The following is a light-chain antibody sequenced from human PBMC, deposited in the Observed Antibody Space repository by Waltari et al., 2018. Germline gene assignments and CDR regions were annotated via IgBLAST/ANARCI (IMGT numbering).Light chain of an antibody. V-gene: IGKV1-5*03. CDR2: KAS. CDR1: PSISDW. CDR3: QRYHSSPYT. J-gene: IGKJ2*01. Sequence: DIQMTQSPSTLSASVGDRVTITCRASPSISDWLAWYQQKPGKAPKLLISKASNLESGVPSRFSGSGSGTEFTLTISRLQPDDFATYYCQRYHSSPYTFGQGSKLEIK.